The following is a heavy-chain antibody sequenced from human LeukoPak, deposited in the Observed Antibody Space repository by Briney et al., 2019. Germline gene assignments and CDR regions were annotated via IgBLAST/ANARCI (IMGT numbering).Heavy chain of an antibody. D-gene: IGHD2-21*02. CDR1: GGSISGYY. CDR2: VHYSGST. J-gene: IGHJ4*02. V-gene: IGHV4-59*01. Sequence: SETLSLTCTVSGGSISGYYWSWIRQPPGKGLQWIGYVHYSGSTRYNPSLENRVTISVDTSKNQFSLNLTSVTAADTAVYYCASRAAFCGDDCFRFDYWGQGTLVTVSS. CDR3: ASRAAFCGDDCFRFDY.